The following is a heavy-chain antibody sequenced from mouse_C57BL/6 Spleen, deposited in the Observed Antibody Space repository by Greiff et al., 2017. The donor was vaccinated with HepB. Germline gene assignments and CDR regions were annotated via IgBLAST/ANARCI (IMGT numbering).Heavy chain of an antibody. D-gene: IGHD2-5*01. Sequence: VNLVESGPGLVQPSQSLSITCTVSGFSLTSYGVHWVRQSPGKGLEWLGVIWSGGSTDYNAAFISRLSISKDNSKSQVFFKMNSLQADDTAIYYCARKSYSNYGAWFAYWGQGTLVTVSA. CDR2: IWSGGST. CDR3: ARKSYSNYGAWFAY. V-gene: IGHV2-2*01. J-gene: IGHJ3*01. CDR1: GFSLTSYG.